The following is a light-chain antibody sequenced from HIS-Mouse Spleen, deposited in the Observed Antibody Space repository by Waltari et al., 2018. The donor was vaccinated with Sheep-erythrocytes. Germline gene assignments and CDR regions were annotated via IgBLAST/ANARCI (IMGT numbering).Light chain of an antibody. CDR1: KCGDKY. CDR2: QDS. Sequence: SYELTQPPSVSVSPGQTARITCSGDKCGDKYACWYKQKPGRSPVLVIYQDSKRPSGIPERFSGSNSGNTATLTISGTQAMDEADYYCQAWDSSTVVFGGGTKLTVL. CDR3: QAWDSSTVV. V-gene: IGLV3-1*01. J-gene: IGLJ2*01.